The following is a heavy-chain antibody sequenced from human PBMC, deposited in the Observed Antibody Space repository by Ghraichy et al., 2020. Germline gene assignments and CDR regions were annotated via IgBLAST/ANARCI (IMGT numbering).Heavy chain of an antibody. D-gene: IGHD3-22*01. CDR3: ATYYDSSGHNFDY. CDR2: ISGSGGST. Sequence: GGSLRLSCAASGFTFSSYAMSWVRQAPGKGLEWVSAISGSGGSTYYADSVKGRFTISRDNSKNTLYLQMNSLRAEDTAVYYCATYYDSSGHNFDYWGQGTLVTVSS. V-gene: IGHV3-23*01. J-gene: IGHJ4*02. CDR1: GFTFSSYA.